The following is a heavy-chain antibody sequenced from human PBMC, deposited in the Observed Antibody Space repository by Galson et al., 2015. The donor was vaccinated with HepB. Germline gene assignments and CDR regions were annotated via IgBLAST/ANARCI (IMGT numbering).Heavy chain of an antibody. CDR2: IIPIFGTA. D-gene: IGHD2-15*01. Sequence: SVKVSCKASGGTFSSYAISWVRQAPGQGLEWMGGIIPIFGTANYAQKFQGRVTITADESTSTAYMELSSLRSEDTAVYYCARGGDCSGGSCPFDYWGQGTLVTVSS. J-gene: IGHJ4*02. CDR3: ARGGDCSGGSCPFDY. CDR1: GGTFSSYA. V-gene: IGHV1-69*13.